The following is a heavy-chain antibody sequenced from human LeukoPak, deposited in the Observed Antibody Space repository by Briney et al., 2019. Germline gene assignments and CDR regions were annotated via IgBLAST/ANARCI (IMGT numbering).Heavy chain of an antibody. D-gene: IGHD3-16*01. J-gene: IGHJ4*02. Sequence: GGSLRLSCAASGFTISNNAMHWVRQAPGKGLEWVANIKQDGSEKYYVDSVKGRFTISRDNAKNSLYLQMNSLRAEDTAVYYCARGLYVGKWGQGILVTVSS. CDR3: ARGLYVGK. V-gene: IGHV3-7*01. CDR2: IKQDGSEK. CDR1: GFTISNNA.